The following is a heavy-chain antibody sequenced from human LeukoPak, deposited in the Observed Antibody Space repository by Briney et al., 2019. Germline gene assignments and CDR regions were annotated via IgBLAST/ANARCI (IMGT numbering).Heavy chain of an antibody. V-gene: IGHV4-59*01. CDR3: ARESIVARMWFDP. CDR2: IYYSGST. D-gene: IGHD6-6*01. CDR1: GGSISSYY. Sequence: PSETLSLTCTVSGGSISSYYWSWIRQPPGKGLEWIGYIYYSGSTNYNPSLKSRVTISVDTSKNQFSLKLSPVTAADTAVYYCARESIVARMWFDPWGQGTLVTVSS. J-gene: IGHJ5*02.